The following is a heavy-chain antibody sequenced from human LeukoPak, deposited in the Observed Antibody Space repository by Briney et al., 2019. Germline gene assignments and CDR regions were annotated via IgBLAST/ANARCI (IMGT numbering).Heavy chain of an antibody. CDR1: GFTVSSNY. J-gene: IGHJ5*02. D-gene: IGHD6-25*01. V-gene: IGHV3-53*01. Sequence: PGGSLRLSCAASGFTVSSNYMSWVRQAPGEGLEWVSVIYSGGSTYYADSVKGRFTISRDNSKNTLYVQMNSLRAEDTAVYYCARSTSGHNWFDPWGQGTLVTVSS. CDR3: ARSTSGHNWFDP. CDR2: IYSGGST.